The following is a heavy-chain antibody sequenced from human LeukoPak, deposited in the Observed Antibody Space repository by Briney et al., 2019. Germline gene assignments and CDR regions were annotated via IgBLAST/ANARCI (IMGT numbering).Heavy chain of an antibody. CDR3: ARSTDTMTTPEYFQH. CDR1: GFTFSSYG. CDR2: IWYDGSNK. Sequence: GGSLRLSCAASGFTFSSYGMHWVRQAPGKGLEWVAVIWYDGSNKYYADSVKGRFTISRDNSKNTLYLQMNSLRAEDTAVYYCARSTDTMTTPEYFQHWGQGTLVTVSS. V-gene: IGHV3-33*01. J-gene: IGHJ1*01. D-gene: IGHD4-17*01.